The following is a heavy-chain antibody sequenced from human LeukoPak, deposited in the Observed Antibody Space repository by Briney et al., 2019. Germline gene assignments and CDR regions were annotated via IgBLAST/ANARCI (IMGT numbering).Heavy chain of an antibody. V-gene: IGHV4-59*01. Sequence: SETLSLTCTVSGGSINDASWNWIRKPPGQGLEWIGSIYHSGGTNYNPSPKSRVTISLDTSKNQFSLKLSSVTAADTAVYYCARVGTYYRSLDSWGQGTLVTGSS. CDR2: IYHSGGT. J-gene: IGHJ4*02. D-gene: IGHD3-10*01. CDR3: ARVGTYYRSLDS. CDR1: GGSINDAS.